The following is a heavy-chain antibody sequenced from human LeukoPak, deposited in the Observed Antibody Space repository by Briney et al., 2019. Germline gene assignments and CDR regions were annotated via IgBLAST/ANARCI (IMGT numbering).Heavy chain of an antibody. CDR2: TYYRSKWYN. Sequence: SQTLSLTCAISGDSVSSNSAAWNWIRQSPSRGLEWLGRTYYRSKWYNDYAVSVKSRITINPDTSKNQFSLQLNSVTPEDTAVYYCARVSKITFGGVIVIPSRYYYGMDVWGQGTTVTVSS. CDR1: GDSVSSNSAA. V-gene: IGHV6-1*01. CDR3: ARVSKITFGGVIVIPSRYYYGMDV. J-gene: IGHJ6*02. D-gene: IGHD3-16*02.